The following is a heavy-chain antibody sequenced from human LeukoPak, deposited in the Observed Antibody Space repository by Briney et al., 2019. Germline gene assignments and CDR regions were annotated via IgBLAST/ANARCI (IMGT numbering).Heavy chain of an antibody. CDR2: IYQGEST. Sequence: PSGTLSLTCGVSGGSISSSKWWSWVRQPPGKGLEWIGEIYQGESTTYNPSLESRVTMSVDKSNNQLSLTLISVTAADTAVYHCARNGDFCLDYWGQGTLVTVSS. D-gene: IGHD2-21*02. CDR3: ARNGDFCLDY. V-gene: IGHV4-4*02. CDR1: GGSISSSKW. J-gene: IGHJ4*02.